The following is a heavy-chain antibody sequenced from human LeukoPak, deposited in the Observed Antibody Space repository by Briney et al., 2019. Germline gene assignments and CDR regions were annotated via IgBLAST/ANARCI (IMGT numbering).Heavy chain of an antibody. D-gene: IGHD4-17*01. V-gene: IGHV3-23*01. CDR3: AKVPWTTVTDHGTYYFDY. CDR2: ISGSGGST. J-gene: IGHJ4*02. Sequence: PGGSLRLSCAASGFTFSGYAMSWVRQAPGKGLEWVSAISGSGGSTYYADSVKGRFTISRDNSKNTLYLQMNSLRAEDTAVYYCAKVPWTTVTDHGTYYFDYWGQGTLVTVSS. CDR1: GFTFSGYA.